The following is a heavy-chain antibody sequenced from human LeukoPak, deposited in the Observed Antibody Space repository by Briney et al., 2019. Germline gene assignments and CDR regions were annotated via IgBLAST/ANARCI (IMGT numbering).Heavy chain of an antibody. Sequence: PGGSLRLSCTASGFTFSSYEMNWVRQAPGKGLVWVSRINSDGINTSYADSVKGRFTISRDNAKNTLYLQMNSLRAEDTAIYYCAKNGDRGAYCSGGSCYPYYYYNMDVWGKGTTVTISS. CDR2: INSDGINT. CDR1: GFTFSSYE. CDR3: AKNGDRGAYCSGGSCYPYYYYNMDV. V-gene: IGHV3-74*01. D-gene: IGHD2-15*01. J-gene: IGHJ6*03.